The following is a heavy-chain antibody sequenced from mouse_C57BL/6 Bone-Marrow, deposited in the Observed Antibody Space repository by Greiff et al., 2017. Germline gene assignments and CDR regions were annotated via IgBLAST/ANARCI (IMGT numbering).Heavy chain of an antibody. D-gene: IGHD2-4*01. CDR2: IDPENGDT. CDR3: TVFYYDYSYYFDY. CDR1: GFNIKDDY. J-gene: IGHJ2*01. Sequence: DVQLQESGAELVRPGASVKLSCTASGFNIKDDYMHWVKQRPEQGLEWIGWIDPENGDTEYASKFQGKATITADTSSNTAYLQLSSLTSEDTAVYYCTVFYYDYSYYFDYWGQGTTLTVSS. V-gene: IGHV14-4*01.